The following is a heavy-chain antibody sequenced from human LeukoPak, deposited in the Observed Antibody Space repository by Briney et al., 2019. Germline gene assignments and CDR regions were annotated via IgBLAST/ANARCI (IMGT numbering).Heavy chain of an antibody. CDR2: IYHSGST. Sequence: PSETLSLTCTVSGGSISSGGYYWSWIRQPPGKGLEWIGYIYHSGSTYYNPSLKSRVTISVDRSKNQFSLKLSSVTAADTAVYYCARDPRWLLLRDYYYMDVWGKGTTVTVSS. D-gene: IGHD3-22*01. J-gene: IGHJ6*03. V-gene: IGHV4-30-2*01. CDR1: GGSISSGGYY. CDR3: ARDPRWLLLRDYYYMDV.